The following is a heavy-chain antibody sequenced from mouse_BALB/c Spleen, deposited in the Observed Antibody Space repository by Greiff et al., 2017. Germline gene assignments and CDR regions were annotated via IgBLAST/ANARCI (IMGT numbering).Heavy chain of an antibody. CDR1: GFSLTSYG. D-gene: IGHD2-10*02. Sequence: QVQLQQSGPGLVAPSQSLSITCTVSGFSLTSYGVHWVRQPPGKGLEWLGVIWAGGSTTYNSALMSRLSISKDNSKSQVFLKMNSLQTDDTAMYYCARDKCGNTWFAYWGQGTLVTVSA. CDR2: IWAGGST. J-gene: IGHJ3*01. V-gene: IGHV2-9*02. CDR3: ARDKCGNTWFAY.